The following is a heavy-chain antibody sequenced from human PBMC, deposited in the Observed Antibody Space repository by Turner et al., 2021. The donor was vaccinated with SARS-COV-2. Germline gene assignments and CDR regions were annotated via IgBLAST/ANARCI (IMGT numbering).Heavy chain of an antibody. CDR1: GFTFSSYG. D-gene: IGHD6-13*01. Sequence: GQLVESGGGVVQPGRSLRLSCAASGFTFSSYGMHWVRQAPCKGLEWVAVISYDGSNKYYADSVKGRFTISRDNSKNTLYLQMNSLRAEDTAVYYCAKDLGQLDWFDPWGQGTLVTVSS. J-gene: IGHJ5*02. V-gene: IGHV3-30*18. CDR3: AKDLGQLDWFDP. CDR2: ISYDGSNK.